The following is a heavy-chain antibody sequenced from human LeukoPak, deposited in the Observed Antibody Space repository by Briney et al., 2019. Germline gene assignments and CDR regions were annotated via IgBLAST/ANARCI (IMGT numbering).Heavy chain of an antibody. Sequence: GGSLRLSCAASGFTFSSNYMSWVRQAPGKGLEWVSVIYSGGSTYYSDSVKGRCTISSDNSKNTLYLQMKSLRAEDTAVYYCARERNLEIAVAGTIFNYWGQGTLVTVSS. J-gene: IGHJ4*02. D-gene: IGHD6-19*01. CDR2: IYSGGST. CDR3: ARERNLEIAVAGTIFNY. V-gene: IGHV3-66*01. CDR1: GFTFSSNY.